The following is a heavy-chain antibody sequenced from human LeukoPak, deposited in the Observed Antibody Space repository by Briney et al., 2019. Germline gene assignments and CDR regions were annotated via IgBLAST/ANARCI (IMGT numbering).Heavy chain of an antibody. Sequence: PGGSLRLSCAASGFTFSDYSMEWVRQAPGKGLEWISYISSASTTLYYAASVMGRFTTSRDNAKNSLYLQMNSLRAEDTAVYFCAKRGVVIRVILVGFHKEAYYFDSWGQGALVTVSS. CDR2: ISSASTTL. J-gene: IGHJ4*02. CDR1: GFTFSDYS. D-gene: IGHD3-22*01. CDR3: AKRGVVIRVILVGFHKEAYYFDS. V-gene: IGHV3-48*04.